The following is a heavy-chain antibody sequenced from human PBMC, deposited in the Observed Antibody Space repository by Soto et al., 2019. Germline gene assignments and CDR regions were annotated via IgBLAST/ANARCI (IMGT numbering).Heavy chain of an antibody. CDR1: GFTFSAFW. CDR2: TNKDGASS. Sequence: EVQLVESGGAFVQPGGPLGLSCEASGFTFSAFWMHWVRHVPGEGLMWISRTNKDGASSEYADSVKGRFSVSRDNAKNTMFLHMTGLRAEDTAVYYCARDDLRRNEALDIWGQGTVVTVSS. D-gene: IGHD2-21*01. J-gene: IGHJ3*02. V-gene: IGHV3-74*01. CDR3: ARDDLRRNEALDI.